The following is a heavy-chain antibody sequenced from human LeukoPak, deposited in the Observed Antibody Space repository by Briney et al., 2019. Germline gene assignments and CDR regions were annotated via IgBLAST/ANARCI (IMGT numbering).Heavy chain of an antibody. CDR2: ISSSSYI. Sequence: GGSLRLSCVVSGFGFSDSYMTWIRQTPGKGLEWVSSISSSSYIYYADSVKGRFTISRDNAKNSLYLQMNSLRAEDTAVYYCARVGPSSSLDYWGQGTLVTVSS. J-gene: IGHJ4*02. D-gene: IGHD6-13*01. CDR3: ARVGPSSSLDY. CDR1: GFGFSDSY. V-gene: IGHV3-69-1*01.